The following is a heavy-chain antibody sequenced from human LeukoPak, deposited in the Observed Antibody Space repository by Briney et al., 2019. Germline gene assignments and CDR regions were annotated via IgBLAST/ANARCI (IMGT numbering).Heavy chain of an antibody. CDR2: IYTSGST. J-gene: IGHJ6*03. D-gene: IGHD4-17*01. CDR1: GGSISSYY. CDR3: ARGREDYGDSARWFYYMDV. V-gene: IGHV4-4*07. Sequence: SETLSLTCTVSGGSISSYYWSWIRQPAGKGLEWIGRIYTSGSTNYNPSLKSRVTMSVDTSKNQFSLKLSSVTAADTAVYYCARGREDYGDSARWFYYMDVWAKGTAVTVSS.